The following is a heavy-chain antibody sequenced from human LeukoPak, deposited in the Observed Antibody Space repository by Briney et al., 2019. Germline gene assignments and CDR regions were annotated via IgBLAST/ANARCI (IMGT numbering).Heavy chain of an antibody. V-gene: IGHV1-69*13. CDR1: GGTFSSYA. CDR2: IIPIFGTA. D-gene: IGHD3-10*01. Sequence: ASVKVSCKASGGTFSSYAISWVRQAPGQGLEWMGGIIPIFGTANCAQKFQGRVTITADESTSTAYMELSSLRSEDTAVYYCAKDLYYGSGSGNFDYWGQGTLVTVSS. J-gene: IGHJ4*02. CDR3: AKDLYYGSGSGNFDY.